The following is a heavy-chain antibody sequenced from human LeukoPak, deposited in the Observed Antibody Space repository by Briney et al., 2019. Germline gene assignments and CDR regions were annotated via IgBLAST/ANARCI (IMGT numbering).Heavy chain of an antibody. V-gene: IGHV4-39*07. D-gene: IGHD5-18*01. J-gene: IGHJ3*02. CDR2: ISYSGNT. CDR1: GGSINSGNYY. Sequence: SETLSLTCSVSGGSINSGNYYWGWLRQPPGKGLEWIGSISYSGNTYYNPSLKSRVTISVDTSKNHFSLKLSSVTAADTAVYYCARGYSYGPNDAFDIWGQGTMVTISS. CDR3: ARGYSYGPNDAFDI.